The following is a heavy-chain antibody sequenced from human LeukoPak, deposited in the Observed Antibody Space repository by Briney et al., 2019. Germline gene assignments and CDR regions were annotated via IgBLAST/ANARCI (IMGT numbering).Heavy chain of an antibody. Sequence: GGSLRLSCAASGFTFSSYEMNWVRQAPGKGLEGVSYISSSGNTIYYADPVKGLYHISRDNTKNSMYLQMNSLRADDTAVYCCAELGITMIGGVWGKGTTVTISS. J-gene: IGHJ6*03. CDR1: GFTFSSYE. CDR3: AELGITMIGGV. D-gene: IGHD3-10*02. CDR2: ISSSGNTI. V-gene: IGHV3-48*03.